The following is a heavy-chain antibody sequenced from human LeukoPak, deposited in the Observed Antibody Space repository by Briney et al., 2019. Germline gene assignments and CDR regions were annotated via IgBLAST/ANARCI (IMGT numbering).Heavy chain of an antibody. V-gene: IGHV4-59*08. CDR3: ARYSQLGRGYLDY. D-gene: IGHD6-6*01. Sequence: SETLSLTCTVSGGSINSYYWSWIRQPPGRGLEWIGYIYNSGSTNYNPSPQSRGTISVETSKNQLSLRLSSVTAADTDGYYCARYSQLGRGYLDYWGQGTLVTVSS. CDR2: IYNSGST. CDR1: GGSINSYY. J-gene: IGHJ4*02.